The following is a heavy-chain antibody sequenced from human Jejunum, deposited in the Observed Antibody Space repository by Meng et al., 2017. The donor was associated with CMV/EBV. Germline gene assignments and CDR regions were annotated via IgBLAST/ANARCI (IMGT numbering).Heavy chain of an antibody. CDR3: ARGQLVPFDY. Sequence: LSFAASGFTFTSYSMNWVRQAPGKWLEWVSYISSSTVYYADSVKGRFTISRDNAKNLLYLQMDSLRAEDTAVYYCARGQLVPFDYWGQGILVTVSS. V-gene: IGHV3-48*04. J-gene: IGHJ4*02. CDR2: ISSSTV. D-gene: IGHD6-6*01. CDR1: GFTFTSYS.